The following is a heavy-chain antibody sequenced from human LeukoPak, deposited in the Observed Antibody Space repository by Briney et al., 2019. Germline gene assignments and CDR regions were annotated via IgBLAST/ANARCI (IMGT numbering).Heavy chain of an antibody. CDR1: GFTFSSYE. CDR2: ISSSGSTI. J-gene: IGHJ6*02. D-gene: IGHD6-19*01. CDR3: ARCRRSGWFNYYGMDV. Sequence: GGSLRLSCAASGFTFSSYEMNWVRQAPGKGLEWVSYISSSGSTIYYADSVKGRFTISRDNAKNSRYLQMNSLRAEDTAVYYCARCRRSGWFNYYGMDVWGQGTTVTVSS. V-gene: IGHV3-48*03.